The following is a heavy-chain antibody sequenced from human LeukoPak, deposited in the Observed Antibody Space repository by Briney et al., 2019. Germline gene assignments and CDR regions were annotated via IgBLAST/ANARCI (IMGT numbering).Heavy chain of an antibody. CDR1: GGSFSSYA. CDR2: IIPIFGTA. CDR3: ARADCSGGSCYRYYYYGMDV. V-gene: IGHV1-69*13. D-gene: IGHD2-15*01. J-gene: IGHJ6*04. Sequence: SVKVSCKASGGSFSSYAISWVRQAPGQGLEWMGGIIPIFGTANYAQKFQGRVTITADESTSTAYMELSSLRSEDTAVYYCARADCSGGSCYRYYYYGMDVWGKGTTVTVSS.